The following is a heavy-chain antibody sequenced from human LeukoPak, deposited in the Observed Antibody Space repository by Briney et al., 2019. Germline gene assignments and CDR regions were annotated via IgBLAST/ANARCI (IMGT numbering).Heavy chain of an antibody. CDR2: IYYSGST. CDR1: GGSISSSSYF. V-gene: IGHV4-39*01. D-gene: IGHD6-6*01. CDR3: ARREGARPMDY. J-gene: IGHJ4*02. Sequence: SETLSLTCTVSGGSISSSSYFWGWIRQPPGKGLEWIGSIYYSGSTYYNPSLKSRVTISVDASKNQFSLKLSSVTAADTAVYYCARREGARPMDYWGQGILVTVSA.